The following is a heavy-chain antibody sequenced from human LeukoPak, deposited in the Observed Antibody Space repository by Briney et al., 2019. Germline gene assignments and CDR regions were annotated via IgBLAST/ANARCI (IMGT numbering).Heavy chain of an antibody. CDR1: GGSFSGYY. CDR2: INHSGST. D-gene: IGHD3-3*01. V-gene: IGHV4-34*01. J-gene: IGHJ4*02. Sequence: SETLSLTCAVYGGSFSGYYWSWIRQPPGKGLEWIGEINHSGSTNYNPSLKSRVTISVDTSKNQFSLKLSSVTAADTAVYYCARGLYDFWSGYRSYFDYWGQGTLVTVSS. CDR3: ARGLYDFWSGYRSYFDY.